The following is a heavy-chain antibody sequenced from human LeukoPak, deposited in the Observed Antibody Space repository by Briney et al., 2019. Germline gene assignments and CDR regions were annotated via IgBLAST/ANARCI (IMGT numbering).Heavy chain of an antibody. CDR2: ISYDGSNK. V-gene: IGHV3-30-3*01. Sequence: PGGSLRLSRAASGFTFSNYAMSWVRQAPGKGLEWVAVISYDGSNKYYADSVKGRFTISRDNAKNSLYLQMNSLRAEDTAVYYCARGVGYDGNYWGQGTLVTVSS. J-gene: IGHJ4*02. CDR3: ARGVGYDGNY. CDR1: GFTFSNYA. D-gene: IGHD5-12*01.